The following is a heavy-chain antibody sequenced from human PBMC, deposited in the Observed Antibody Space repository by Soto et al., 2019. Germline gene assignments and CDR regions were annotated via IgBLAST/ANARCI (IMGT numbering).Heavy chain of an antibody. CDR1: GGSISPYS. D-gene: IGHD4-17*01. CDR3: ARLLGGYDDYGGWFAP. V-gene: IGHV4-59*01. CDR2: VSHSGRT. J-gene: IGHJ5*02. Sequence: QVHLVESGPGLVKPSETLSLTCTIYGGSISPYSWTWIRQSPGKGLEWIGYVSHSGRTFYTPSLKSRLTMTLYTSRSQFSLRLKSVSAADTAVYYCARLLGGYDDYGGWFAPWGQGTLVTVAS.